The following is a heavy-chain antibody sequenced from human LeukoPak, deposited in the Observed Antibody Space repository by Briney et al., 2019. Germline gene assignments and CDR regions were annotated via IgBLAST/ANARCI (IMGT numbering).Heavy chain of an antibody. V-gene: IGHV4-39*07. CDR2: IHYSGTT. CDR1: GGSISSSDYY. Sequence: MTSETLSLTCTVSGGSISSSDYYWAWVRQPPGKGLAWIGSIHYSGTTSYNPSLKSRVTMSVDTSKNQFSLKLSSVTAADTAVYYCARRGKYQLLLTFDYWGQGTLVTVSS. J-gene: IGHJ4*02. CDR3: ARRGKYQLLLTFDY. D-gene: IGHD2-2*01.